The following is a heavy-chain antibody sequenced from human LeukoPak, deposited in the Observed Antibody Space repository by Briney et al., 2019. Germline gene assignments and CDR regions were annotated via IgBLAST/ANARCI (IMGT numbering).Heavy chain of an antibody. CDR2: IIPIFGTA. CDR3: AAIPMDYYYYYGMDV. J-gene: IGHJ6*02. Sequence: GAPVKVSCKASGGTFSSYAISWVRQAPGQGLEWMGGIIPIFGTANYAQKFQGRVTITADESTSTAYMELSSLRSEDTAVYYCAAIPMDYYYYYGMDVWGQGTTVTVSS. V-gene: IGHV1-69*13. D-gene: IGHD3-10*01. CDR1: GGTFSSYA.